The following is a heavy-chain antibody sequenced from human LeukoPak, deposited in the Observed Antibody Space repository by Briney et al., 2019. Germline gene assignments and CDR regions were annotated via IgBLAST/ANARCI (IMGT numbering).Heavy chain of an antibody. CDR1: GFTFSSYA. J-gene: IGHJ6*03. CDR3: AKSHSPSYYYYMDV. CDR2: ISGSGGST. V-gene: IGHV3-23*01. Sequence: PGGSLRLSCAASGFTFSSYAMSWVRQAPGKGLEWVSAISGSGGSTYYADSVKGRFTISRDNSKNTLYLQMNSLRAEDTAVYYCAKSHSPSYYYYMDVWGKGTTVTVSS. D-gene: IGHD6-13*01.